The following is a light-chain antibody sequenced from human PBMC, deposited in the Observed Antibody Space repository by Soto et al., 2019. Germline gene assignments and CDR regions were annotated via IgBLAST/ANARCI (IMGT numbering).Light chain of an antibody. CDR1: SSDVGTYNL. Sequence: QSALTQPASVSGSPGQSITISCSGTSSDVGTYNLVSWYQQYPGKAPRLMIYEVTKRPSGVSNRFSGSKSGNTASLTISGLQPADEAAYYCCSYAGSSSSIFGTGTKLTVL. CDR3: CSYAGSSSSI. CDR2: EVT. V-gene: IGLV2-23*02. J-gene: IGLJ1*01.